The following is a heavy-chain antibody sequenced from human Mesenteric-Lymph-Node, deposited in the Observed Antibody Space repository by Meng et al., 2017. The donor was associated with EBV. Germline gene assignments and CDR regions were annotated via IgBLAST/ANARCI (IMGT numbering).Heavy chain of an antibody. D-gene: IGHD6-19*01. CDR1: GGSFSSGGTY. CDR2: IYYSGCT. Sequence: QVQLPESGPGLGKPSQPLSLTCAVSGGSFSSGGTYWSWTRQPPGKGLEWIGYIYYSGCTYYNPSLKSRVTISVDTSKNQFSLKLSSVTAADTAVYYCARVEQWLLYFDYWGQGTLVTVSS. V-gene: IGHV4-30-4*01. J-gene: IGHJ4*02. CDR3: ARVEQWLLYFDY.